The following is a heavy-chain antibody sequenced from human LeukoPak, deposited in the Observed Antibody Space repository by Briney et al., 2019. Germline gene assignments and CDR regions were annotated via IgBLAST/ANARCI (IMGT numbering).Heavy chain of an antibody. CDR2: IIPILGIA. V-gene: IGHV1-69*04. J-gene: IGHJ4*02. D-gene: IGHD3-10*01. CDR3: ARISPHNIWFGEY. CDR1: GGTFSSYA. Sequence: SVKVSCKASGGTFSSYAISWVRQAPGQGLEWMGRIIPILGIANYAQKFQGRVTITADKSTSTAYMELSSLRSEDTAVYYCARISPHNIWFGEYWGQGTLVTVSS.